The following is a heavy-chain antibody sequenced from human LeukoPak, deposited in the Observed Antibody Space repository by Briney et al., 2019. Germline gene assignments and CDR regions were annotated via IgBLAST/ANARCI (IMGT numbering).Heavy chain of an antibody. D-gene: IGHD1-26*01. J-gene: IGHJ4*02. CDR2: ISGNGDST. Sequence: PGGSLRLSCAASGFSFSSYVMSWVRQAPGKGLEWVSIISGNGDSTYSADSVRGRFTISRDNSKNTFYLQMNILRAEDTAVYYCARSGYSHSWDYWGQGTLVIVSS. V-gene: IGHV3-23*01. CDR3: ARSGYSHSWDY. CDR1: GFSFSSYV.